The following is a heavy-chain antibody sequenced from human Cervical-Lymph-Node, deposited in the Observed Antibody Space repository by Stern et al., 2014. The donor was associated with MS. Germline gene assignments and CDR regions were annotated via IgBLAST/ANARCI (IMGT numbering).Heavy chain of an antibody. D-gene: IGHD6-6*01. CDR1: GYTFTGYQ. CDR2: INPNSGGT. V-gene: IGHV1-2*02. J-gene: IGHJ4*02. Sequence: VQLLESGADVKKPGASVKVSCKASGYTFTGYQMHWVRQAPGQGLEWMGWINPNSGGTNYALKFQGRVTMTRDTSISTVYMELSRLRSDDTAVYYCASGSTIVAQDYWGQGTLVTVSS. CDR3: ASGSTIVAQDY.